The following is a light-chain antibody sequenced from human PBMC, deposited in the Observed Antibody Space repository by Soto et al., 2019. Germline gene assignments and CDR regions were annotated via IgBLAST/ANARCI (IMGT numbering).Light chain of an antibody. CDR2: GAS. V-gene: IGKV3-20*01. J-gene: IGKJ5*01. CDR3: QQYGSSLIT. CDR1: QSITSSY. Sequence: DIVLTQSPGTLSLCPGERATLSCRASQSITSSYLAWYQQKPGQPPRLLIYGASSRATGIPDRFSGSGSGTDFTLTISRLEPEDFAVYFCQQYGSSLITFGQGTRLEIK.